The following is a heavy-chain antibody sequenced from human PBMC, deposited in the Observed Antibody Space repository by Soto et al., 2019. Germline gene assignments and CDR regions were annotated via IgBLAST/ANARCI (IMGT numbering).Heavy chain of an antibody. CDR1: GGSISSYY. Sequence: SETLSLTCAVSGGSISSYYWSWIRQPPGKGLEWIGYIYYSGSTNYNPSLKSRVTISVDTSKNQFSLKLSSVTAADTAVYYCVRVWGGAFDFWGQGTMVTVSS. V-gene: IGHV4-59*01. CDR2: IYYSGST. CDR3: VRVWGGAFDF. D-gene: IGHD3-10*01. J-gene: IGHJ3*01.